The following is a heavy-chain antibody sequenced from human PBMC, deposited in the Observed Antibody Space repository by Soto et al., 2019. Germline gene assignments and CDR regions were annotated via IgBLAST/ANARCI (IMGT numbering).Heavy chain of an antibody. D-gene: IGHD1-26*01. V-gene: IGHV1-69*13. Sequence: SVKVSCKASGCTFSSYAISWVRQAPGQGLEWMGGIIPIFGTANYAQKFQGRVTITADESTSTAYMELSSLRSEDTAVYYCAREGRETPFEYWGQGTLVIVSS. CDR2: IIPIFGTA. CDR1: GCTFSSYA. CDR3: AREGRETPFEY. J-gene: IGHJ4*02.